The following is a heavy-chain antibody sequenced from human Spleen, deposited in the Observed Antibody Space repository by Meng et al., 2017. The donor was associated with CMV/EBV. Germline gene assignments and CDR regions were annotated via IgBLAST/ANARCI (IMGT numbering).Heavy chain of an antibody. D-gene: IGHD2/OR15-2a*01. CDR1: GYTFLAYY. V-gene: IGHV1-2*02. Sequence: SGYTFLAYYIHWVRQAPGQGLEWLGWINPDGGGTSYVQKFQGRVTMTRDTSTSTAYMELRRLRSDETAVYYCARGEYCNSSSCYWDLWGQGTLVTVS. CDR2: INPDGGGT. J-gene: IGHJ5*02. CDR3: ARGEYCNSSSCYWDL.